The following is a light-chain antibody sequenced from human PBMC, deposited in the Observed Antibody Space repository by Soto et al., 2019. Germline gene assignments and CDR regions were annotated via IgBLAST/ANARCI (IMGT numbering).Light chain of an antibody. J-gene: IGKJ1*01. V-gene: IGKV3-20*01. CDR1: QSVSSSY. CDR3: QQYGSSPPGRT. CDR2: GAS. Sequence: EIVLTQSPGTLSLSPGERATLSCRASQSVSSSYLAWYQQKPGQAPRLLIYGASSRATGIPDRFSGSGSGIDFTLTISRLEPEDFAVYYCQQYGSSPPGRTFGQGTKVEIK.